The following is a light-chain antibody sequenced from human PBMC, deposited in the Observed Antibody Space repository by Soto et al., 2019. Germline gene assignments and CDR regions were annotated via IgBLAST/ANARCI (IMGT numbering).Light chain of an antibody. CDR1: QPISDY. J-gene: IGKJ1*01. Sequence: DIQMTQSPSSLSAPVGDRVTITCRTSQPISDYLNWYQQKPGKAPTLLIYTASNLQSGVPSRFSGSGSVTHFTLTISSLQTGDFVTYYCQQHYNTPRTFGQGTKVDIK. V-gene: IGKV1-39*01. CDR2: TAS. CDR3: QQHYNTPRT.